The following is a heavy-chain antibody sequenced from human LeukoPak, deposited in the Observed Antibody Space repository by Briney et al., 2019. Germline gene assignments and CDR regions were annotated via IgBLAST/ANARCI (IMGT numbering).Heavy chain of an antibody. CDR1: GFSFDRYS. Sequence: GGSLRLSCVASGFSFDRYSMHWVRQAPGKGLEWVAVISYDGSNKYYADSVKGRFTISRDNSKNTLYLQMNSLRAEDTAVYYCARDSHMTHYYYYYMDVWGKGTTVTVSS. V-gene: IGHV3-30*19. CDR2: ISYDGSNK. D-gene: IGHD2-21*01. CDR3: ARDSHMTHYYYYYMDV. J-gene: IGHJ6*03.